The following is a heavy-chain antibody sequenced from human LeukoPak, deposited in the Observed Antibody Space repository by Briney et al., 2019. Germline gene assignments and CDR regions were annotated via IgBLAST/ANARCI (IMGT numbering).Heavy chain of an antibody. Sequence: KPSETLFPTCTVSGGSNSSGGYYRSWVRQPPGKGLEWVGYIYYSGSTYYNPSLKSRVTISVDRSKNQFSLKLSSVTAADTAVYYCARATYCSSTSCLKPGGIGPFDYWGQGTLVTVSS. J-gene: IGHJ4*02. D-gene: IGHD2-2*01. V-gene: IGHV4-30-2*01. CDR1: GGSNSSGGYY. CDR2: IYYSGST. CDR3: ARATYCSSTSCLKPGGIGPFDY.